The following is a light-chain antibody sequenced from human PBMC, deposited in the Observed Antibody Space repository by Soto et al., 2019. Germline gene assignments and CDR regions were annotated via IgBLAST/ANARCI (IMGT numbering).Light chain of an antibody. J-gene: IGKJ1*01. CDR3: QQYTEWPPWT. Sequence: IVMTQSPATLSLPPGEGASLSCRSSQSVSSNVAWYQQKRGQALRLLIYAASTMATGIPTRFSGSGSGTEFTLTISSLQSEDFAVYYCQQYTEWPPWTFGQGTKVDIK. CDR2: AAS. CDR1: QSVSSN. V-gene: IGKV3-15*01.